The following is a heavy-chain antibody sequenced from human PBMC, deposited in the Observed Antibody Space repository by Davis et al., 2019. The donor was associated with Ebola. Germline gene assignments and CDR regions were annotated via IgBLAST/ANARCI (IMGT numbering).Heavy chain of an antibody. J-gene: IGHJ6*02. CDR1: GGSISSSSYY. Sequence: SETLSLTCTVSGGSISSSSYYWGWIRQPPGKGLEWLGYIDYSGSTNYNPSLKSRVTISVDTSKNQFSLKLSSVTAADTAVYYCAREGYYYDSSGYHKGGMDVWGQGTTVIVSS. CDR3: AREGYYYDSSGYHKGGMDV. CDR2: IDYSGST. V-gene: IGHV4-61*01. D-gene: IGHD3-22*01.